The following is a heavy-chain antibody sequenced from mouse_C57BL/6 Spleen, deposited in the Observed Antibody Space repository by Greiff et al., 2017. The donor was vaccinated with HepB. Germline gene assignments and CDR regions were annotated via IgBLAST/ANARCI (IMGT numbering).Heavy chain of an antibody. CDR2: IYPGDGDT. V-gene: IGHV1-82*01. J-gene: IGHJ4*01. Sequence: VQLQQSGPELVKPGASVKISCKASGYAFSSSWMNWVKQRPGKGLEWIGRIYPGDGDTNYNGKFKGKATLTADKSSSTAYMQLSSLTSEDSAVYFSAVTGTGYAMDYWGQGTSVTVSS. CDR3: AVTGTGYAMDY. D-gene: IGHD4-1*01. CDR1: GYAFSSSW.